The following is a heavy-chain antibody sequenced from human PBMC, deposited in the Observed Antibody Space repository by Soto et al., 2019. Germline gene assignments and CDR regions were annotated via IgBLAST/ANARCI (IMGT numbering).Heavy chain of an antibody. CDR3: AHRKSSYYGSENTYYYGMDV. Sequence: GSGPTLVNPTQTLTLTCTFSGFSLSTSGMGVAWIRQPPEKALVWLSVIYWTDDKRYSPSLKSRLTITKDTSKNQVVLTMTDMDPVDTATYYCAHRKSSYYGSENTYYYGMDVWGQGTTVTVSS. CDR1: GFSLSTSGMG. D-gene: IGHD3-10*01. J-gene: IGHJ6*02. V-gene: IGHV2-5*01. CDR2: IYWTDDK.